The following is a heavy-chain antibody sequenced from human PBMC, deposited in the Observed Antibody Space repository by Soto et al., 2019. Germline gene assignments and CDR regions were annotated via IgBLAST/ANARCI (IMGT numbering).Heavy chain of an antibody. CDR1: GYTFTGYY. J-gene: IGHJ4*02. Sequence: EASVKVSCKASGYTFTGYYMHWVRQAPGQGLEWMGWINPNSGGTNYAQKFQGWVTMTRDTSISTAYMELSRLRSDDTAVYYCARGGVPRGYCTNGVCYKSVDYGGQGTLVTVAS. V-gene: IGHV1-2*04. D-gene: IGHD2-8*01. CDR2: INPNSGGT. CDR3: ARGGVPRGYCTNGVCYKSVDY.